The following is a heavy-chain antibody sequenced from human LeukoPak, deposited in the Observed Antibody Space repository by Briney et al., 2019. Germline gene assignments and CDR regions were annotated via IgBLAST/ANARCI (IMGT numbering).Heavy chain of an antibody. CDR1: GGSISSYY. CDR2: IYYSGST. CDR3: AGHLRFVWDAFDI. J-gene: IGHJ3*02. D-gene: IGHD3-10*01. Sequence: SETLSLTCTVSGGSISSYYWSWIRQPPGKGLEWIGYIYYSGSTNYNPSLKSRVTISVDTSKNQFSLKLSSVTAADTAVYYCAGHLRFVWDAFDIWGQGTMVTVSS. V-gene: IGHV4-59*08.